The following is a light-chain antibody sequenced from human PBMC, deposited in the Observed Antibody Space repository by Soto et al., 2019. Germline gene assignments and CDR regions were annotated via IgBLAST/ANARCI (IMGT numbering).Light chain of an antibody. Sequence: DIQMTKSPSTLSASIGDRVVITCVASESISSWLAWYQQKPGKAPKLLIYDVSSLESGVPSRFSGSGSGTEFTLTISSLQPDDFATYYCHQYYSIPLTFGGGTKVDIK. CDR1: ESISSW. J-gene: IGKJ4*01. CDR2: DVS. V-gene: IGKV1-5*01. CDR3: HQYYSIPLT.